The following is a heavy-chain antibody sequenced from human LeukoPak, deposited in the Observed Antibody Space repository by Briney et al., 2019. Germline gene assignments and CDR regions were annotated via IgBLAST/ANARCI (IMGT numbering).Heavy chain of an antibody. Sequence: GGSLRLSCVASGFILRKHWLGWVCPALGKGAEWVARIKQDGSQYYVECVKGRFIISRDNAKNTLYLQMNCLRVEDTPLYSCARGPDCGDRLDFSDYWGQGSLVTVSS. CDR1: GFILRKHW. D-gene: IGHD4-17*01. J-gene: IGHJ4*02. CDR3: ARGPDCGDRLDFSDY. V-gene: IGHV3-7*01. CDR2: IKQDGSQ.